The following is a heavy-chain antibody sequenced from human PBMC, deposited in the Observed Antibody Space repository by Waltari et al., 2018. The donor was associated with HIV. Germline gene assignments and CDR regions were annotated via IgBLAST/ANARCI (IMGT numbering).Heavy chain of an antibody. CDR2: IKGQDDGGTT. J-gene: IGHJ4*02. D-gene: IGHD3-16*01. CDR3: ATVGGGTRDF. Sequence: EVQLVESGGGLVKPGGSLRLSCTTSGFTVTDAWMSWVRQAPGGGLEWVGLIKGQDDGGTTDYAAPVKGRFTISGDDSKNTVFLQMNSLKPEDTAVYYCATVGGGTRDFWGQGTLVIVSS. CDR1: GFTVTDAW. V-gene: IGHV3-15*01.